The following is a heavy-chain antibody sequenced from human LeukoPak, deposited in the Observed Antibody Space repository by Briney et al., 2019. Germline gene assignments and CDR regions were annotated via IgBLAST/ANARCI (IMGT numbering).Heavy chain of an antibody. D-gene: IGHD3-10*01. Sequence: ASVKVSCKASGGTFSSYAISWVRQAPGQGLEWMGGIIPIFGTANYAQKFQGRVTITTDESTSTAYMELSSLRSEDTAVYYCASQLWFGELLALDYWGQGTLVTVSS. CDR1: GGTFSSYA. J-gene: IGHJ4*02. CDR2: IIPIFGTA. V-gene: IGHV1-69*05. CDR3: ASQLWFGELLALDY.